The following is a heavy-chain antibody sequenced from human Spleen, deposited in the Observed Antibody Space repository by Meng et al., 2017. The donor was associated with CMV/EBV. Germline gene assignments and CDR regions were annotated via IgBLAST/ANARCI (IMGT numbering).Heavy chain of an antibody. V-gene: IGHV3-23*01. CDR3: AKAALYGSGSYYSAFDM. CDR2: LSDNGQKT. CDR1: GFTFSAYA. D-gene: IGHD3-10*01. J-gene: IGHJ3*02. Sequence: GESLKISCAASGFTFSAYAMTWVRQAPGKGLQWVSTLSDNGQKTYNADSVRGRSTISRDSSKNTLYLQMNSLRAEDTAVYYCAKAALYGSGSYYSAFDMWGQGTMVTVSS.